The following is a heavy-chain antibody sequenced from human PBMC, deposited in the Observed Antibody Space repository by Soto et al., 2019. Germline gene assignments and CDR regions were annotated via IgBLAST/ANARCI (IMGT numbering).Heavy chain of an antibody. CDR1: GFTFSSYA. V-gene: IGHV3-30-3*01. CDR2: ISYDGSNK. CDR3: ARDRVPEFDP. Sequence: ESVGGVVQPGRSLRLSCAASGFTFSSYAMHWVRQAPGKGLEWVAVISYDGSNKYYADSVKGRFTISRDNSKNTLYLQMNSLRAEDTAVYYCARDRVPEFDPWGQGTLVTVSS. J-gene: IGHJ5*02.